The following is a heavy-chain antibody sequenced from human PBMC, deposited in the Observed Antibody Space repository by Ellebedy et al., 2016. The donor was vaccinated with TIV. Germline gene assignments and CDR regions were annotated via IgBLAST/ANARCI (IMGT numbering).Heavy chain of an antibody. J-gene: IGHJ4*02. CDR3: ARSAEYSFDS. Sequence: GESLKISCAASRFPFSAYSMNWVRQAPGEGLEWVSYITSDTRTIYYADSVKGRFTISRDNAKNSLFLQMNSLRAEDTAVYYCARSAEYSFDSWGQGTLVTVSS. CDR1: RFPFSAYS. D-gene: IGHD6-6*01. V-gene: IGHV3-48*04. CDR2: ITSDTRTI.